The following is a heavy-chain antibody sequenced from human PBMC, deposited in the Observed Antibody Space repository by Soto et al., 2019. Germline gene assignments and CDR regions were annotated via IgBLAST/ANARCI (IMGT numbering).Heavy chain of an antibody. V-gene: IGHV3-21*01. CDR1: GFTFITYS. CDR2: ISSRSDI. Sequence: PGGSLRLSCVGSGFTFITYSINFVRHPPGKWLEWVSSISSRSDIYYADSVKGRFTISRDNAKNSVSLQMNSLRAEDTAVYYCAREYTAWPLAYGLDVWGQGTTVTVSS. J-gene: IGHJ6*02. D-gene: IGHD2-2*02. CDR3: AREYTAWPLAYGLDV.